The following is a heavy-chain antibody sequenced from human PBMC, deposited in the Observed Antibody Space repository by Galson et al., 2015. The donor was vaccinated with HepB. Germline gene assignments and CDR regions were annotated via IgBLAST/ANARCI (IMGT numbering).Heavy chain of an antibody. J-gene: IGHJ4*02. CDR1: GFTFSSYW. V-gene: IGHV3-7*03. Sequence: SLRLSCAASGFTFSSYWMSWVRQAPGKGLEWVANIKQDGSEKYYVDSVKGRFTISRDNAKNSLYLQMNSLRAEDTAVYYCVFYCSSTSCYEGHFDYWGQGTLVTVSS. D-gene: IGHD2-2*01. CDR3: VFYCSSTSCYEGHFDY. CDR2: IKQDGSEK.